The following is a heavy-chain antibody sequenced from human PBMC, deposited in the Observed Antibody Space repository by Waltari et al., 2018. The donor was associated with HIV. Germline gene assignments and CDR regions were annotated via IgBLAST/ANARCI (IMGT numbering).Heavy chain of an antibody. CDR2: ASRSGST. Sequence: QVQLHESVPGMVKPSETLSLTCAVSGYSISSDYYWGWIRQPPGKGLEWIGSASRSGSTYYSPSLKSRVTISLDTSKNQFSLKLNSVAAADTAVYYCGSGSRRGHSHGIDYWGQGTLVTVSS. D-gene: IGHD5-18*01. CDR3: GSGSRRGHSHGIDY. CDR1: GYSISSDYY. V-gene: IGHV4-38-2*01. J-gene: IGHJ4*02.